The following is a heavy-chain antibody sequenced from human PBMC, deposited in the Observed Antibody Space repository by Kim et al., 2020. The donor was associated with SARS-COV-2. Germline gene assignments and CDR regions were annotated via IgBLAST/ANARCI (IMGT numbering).Heavy chain of an antibody. CDR2: INPNSGGT. D-gene: IGHD3-22*01. CDR3: ARGPYYYDSSGYYSF. Sequence: ASVKVSCKASGYTFTGYYMHWVRQAPGQGLEWMGWINPNSGGTNYAQKFQGWVTMTRDTSISTAYMELSRLGSDDTAVYYCARGPYYYDSSGYYSFWGQGTLVTVSS. J-gene: IGHJ4*02. V-gene: IGHV1-2*04. CDR1: GYTFTGYY.